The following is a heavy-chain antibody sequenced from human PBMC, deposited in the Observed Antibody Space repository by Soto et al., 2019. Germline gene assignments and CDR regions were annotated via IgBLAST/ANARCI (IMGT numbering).Heavy chain of an antibody. CDR1: GFTFSSYG. V-gene: IGHV3-30*18. CDR2: ISYDGSNK. CDR3: AKVRSYWGVDY. D-gene: IGHD1-26*01. J-gene: IGHJ4*02. Sequence: QVQLVESGGGVVQPGRSLRLSCAASGFTFSSYGMHWVRQAPGKGLEWVAVISYDGSNKYYADSVKGRFTISRDNSKNTLYLQMNSLRAEDTAVYYCAKVRSYWGVDYWGQGTLVTVSS.